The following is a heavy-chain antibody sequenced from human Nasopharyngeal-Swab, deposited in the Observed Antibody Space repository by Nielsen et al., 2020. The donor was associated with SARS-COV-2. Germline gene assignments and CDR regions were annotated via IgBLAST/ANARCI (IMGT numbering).Heavy chain of an antibody. CDR3: ARSPTQGYCSSTSCYIYRRGAFDI. V-gene: IGHV2-26*01. D-gene: IGHD2-2*02. CDR1: GFSLSNARMG. J-gene: IGHJ3*02. Sequence: SGPTLVKPTETVTLTCTVSGFSLSNARMGVSWIRQPPGKALEWLAHIFSNDEKSYSTSLKSRLTISKDTSKSQVVLTMTNMDPVDTATYYCARSPTQGYCSSTSCYIYRRGAFDIWGQGTMVTVSS. CDR2: IFSNDEK.